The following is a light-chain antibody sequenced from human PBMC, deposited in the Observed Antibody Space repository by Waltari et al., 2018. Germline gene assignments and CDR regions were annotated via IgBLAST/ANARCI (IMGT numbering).Light chain of an antibody. J-gene: IGLJ3*02. CDR2: EDH. V-gene: IGLV6-57*02. CDR1: RGSIHSHA. CDR3: QSYDSSNREV. Sequence: NFMLTQPHSVSGSPGQTVTLPCTGSRGSIHSHAWQWYRQRPGRAPSTVIYEDHQSPSGVPDRFSGSIDSSSNSASLTISGLKTEDEADYYCQSYDSSNREVFGGGTKLTVL.